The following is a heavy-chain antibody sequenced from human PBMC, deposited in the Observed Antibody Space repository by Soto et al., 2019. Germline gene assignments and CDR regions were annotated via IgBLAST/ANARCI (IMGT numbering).Heavy chain of an antibody. J-gene: IGHJ4*02. D-gene: IGHD4-4*01. V-gene: IGHV5-10-1*01. CDR3: ARLSRDNYNIDY. CDR1: GYSFTNYW. Sequence: PGESLKISCKGSGYSFTNYWITWVRQMPGKGLEWMGRIDPSDSYTTYSPSFQGHVTISADKSISTAYLQWSSLKASDTAFYYCARLSRDNYNIDYWGQGTLVTVSS. CDR2: IDPSDSYT.